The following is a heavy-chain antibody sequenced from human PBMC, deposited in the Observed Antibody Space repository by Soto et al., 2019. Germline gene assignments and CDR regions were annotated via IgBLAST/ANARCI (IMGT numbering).Heavy chain of an antibody. J-gene: IGHJ4*02. Sequence: QVQLVESGGGVVQPGRSLRLSCAASGFTFSSYAMHWVRQAPGKGLEWVAVISYDGSNKYYADSVKGRFTISRDNSKNTLYMQMKSLRADDTAVYYCAREVVETAMVIPFPPSLGYWGQGTLVTVSS. V-gene: IGHV3-30-3*01. CDR3: AREVVETAMVIPFPPSLGY. CDR1: GFTFSSYA. D-gene: IGHD5-18*01. CDR2: ISYDGSNK.